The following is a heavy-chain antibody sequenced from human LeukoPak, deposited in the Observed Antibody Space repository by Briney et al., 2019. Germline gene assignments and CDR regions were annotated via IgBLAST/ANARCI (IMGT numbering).Heavy chain of an antibody. D-gene: IGHD6-13*01. J-gene: IGHJ4*02. CDR2: IRYDGSNK. V-gene: IGHV3-30*02. Sequence: PGGSLRLSCAASGFTFSNYAMNWVRQAPGKGLEWVAFIRYDGSNKYYADSVKGRFTISRDNSKNSLYLQMNSLRADDTAVYYCARDRSSTWSLDYWGQGTLVTVSS. CDR1: GFTFSNYA. CDR3: ARDRSSTWSLDY.